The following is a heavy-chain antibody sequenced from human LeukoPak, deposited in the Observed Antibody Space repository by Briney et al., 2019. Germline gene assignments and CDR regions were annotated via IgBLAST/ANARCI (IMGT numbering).Heavy chain of an antibody. CDR1: GFTFSSYA. Sequence: GGSLRLSCAASGFTFSSYAMSWVRQAPGKGLEWVSAISGSGGSTYYADSVKGRFTISRDNSKNTLYLQMNSLRAEDTAVYYCAKGAYSSSWYRNWFDPLGQGNLVTVSS. J-gene: IGHJ5*02. CDR2: ISGSGGST. D-gene: IGHD6-13*01. V-gene: IGHV3-23*01. CDR3: AKGAYSSSWYRNWFDP.